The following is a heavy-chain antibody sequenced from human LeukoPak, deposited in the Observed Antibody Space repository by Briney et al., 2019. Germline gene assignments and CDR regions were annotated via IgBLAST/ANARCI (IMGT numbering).Heavy chain of an antibody. CDR3: ASHSSSWYEYYFDY. D-gene: IGHD6-13*01. CDR2: IYPGDSDT. CDR1: GYIFTSYW. V-gene: IGHV5-51*01. Sequence: GESLKISFKGSGYIFTSYWIGWVRPRPGKGLELMGIIYPGDSDTRYSPSFQGQVTISADKSISTAYLQWSSLKASDTAMYYCASHSSSWYEYYFDYWGQGTLVTVSS. J-gene: IGHJ4*02.